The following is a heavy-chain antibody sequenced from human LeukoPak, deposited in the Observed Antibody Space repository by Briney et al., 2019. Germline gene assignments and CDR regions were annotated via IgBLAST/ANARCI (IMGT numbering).Heavy chain of an antibody. CDR1: GFTFSSYA. J-gene: IGHJ4*02. CDR2: ISYDGSNK. CDR3: ARAGVVVTLAFHFDY. V-gene: IGHV3-30-3*01. D-gene: IGHD3-3*02. Sequence: GGSLRLSCAASGFTFSSYAMHWVRQAPGKGLEWVAVISYDGSNKYYADSVKGRFTISRDNSKNTLYLQMNSLRAEDTAVYYCARAGVVVTLAFHFDYWGQGTLVTVSS.